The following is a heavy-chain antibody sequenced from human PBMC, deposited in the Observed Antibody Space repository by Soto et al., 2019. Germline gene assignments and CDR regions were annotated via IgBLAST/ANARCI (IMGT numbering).Heavy chain of an antibody. J-gene: IGHJ4*02. D-gene: IGHD3-3*01. Sequence: EVHLVESGGGVVQPGGSLRLACAASGFPVSNMYMSWIRQAPGKGFEWLSVIYAGGNTYYADSVKARFTISRDNSKNTLYLQMNDLRAEDTAVYYCAITGTIFGVVTNDDWGQGTLVTVSS. V-gene: IGHV3-66*01. CDR2: IYAGGNT. CDR3: AITGTIFGVVTNDD. CDR1: GFPVSNMY.